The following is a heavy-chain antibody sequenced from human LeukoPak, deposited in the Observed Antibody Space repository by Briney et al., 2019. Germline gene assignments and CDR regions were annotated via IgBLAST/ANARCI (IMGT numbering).Heavy chain of an antibody. D-gene: IGHD2/OR15-2a*01. Sequence: PSETLSLTCTVSGGSITNYYWSWIRQPPGKGLEWIGYIHYSGSTKYKSSLKSRVTISVDTSKNQFSLRLNSVTAADTAVYYCARTPFRDYFDYWGQGTLVTVSS. V-gene: IGHV4-59*01. CDR3: ARTPFRDYFDY. CDR1: GGSITNYY. J-gene: IGHJ4*02. CDR2: IHYSGST.